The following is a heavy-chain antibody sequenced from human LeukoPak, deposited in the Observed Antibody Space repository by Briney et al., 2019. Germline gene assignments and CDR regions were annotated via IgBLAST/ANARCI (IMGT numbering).Heavy chain of an antibody. CDR1: GYSLTSFD. V-gene: IGHV1-8*01. J-gene: IGHJ6*02. Sequence: ASVKVSCKASGYSLTSFDINWVRQGSGQGLEWMGWMNPKRGNTGYAPTFQGRVTITRDTSIDTAFMELSSLRPDDTAVYYCAGGGSSSSYYNNYGMDVWGQGTTITVSS. CDR3: AGGGSSSSYYNNYGMDV. D-gene: IGHD6-13*01. CDR2: MNPKRGNT.